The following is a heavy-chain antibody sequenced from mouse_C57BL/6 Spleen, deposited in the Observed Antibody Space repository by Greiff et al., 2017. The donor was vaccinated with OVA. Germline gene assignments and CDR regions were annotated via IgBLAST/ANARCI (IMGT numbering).Heavy chain of an antibody. CDR1: GYTFTDSN. J-gene: IGHJ3*01. CDR3: ARRGWP. V-gene: IGHV1-18*01. CDR2: INPTNGGP. Sequence: VQLQQSGPELVKPGASVKIPCKASGYTFTDSNLDWVKQIYGKSLAWIGDINPTNGGPLSNQKFKGKATLTVDKSSSTAYMELRSLTSEDTAVYYWARRGWPWDQGTLVTVSA. D-gene: IGHD2-3*01.